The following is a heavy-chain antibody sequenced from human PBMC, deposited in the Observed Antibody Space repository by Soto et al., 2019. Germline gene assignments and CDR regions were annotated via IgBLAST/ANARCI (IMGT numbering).Heavy chain of an antibody. J-gene: IGHJ4*02. V-gene: IGHV3-64D*06. D-gene: IGHD3-10*01. Sequence: EVQLEESGGNLVQPGGSLRLSCSASGFTFSRFAMHWVRQAPGKGLEYISSIGDTGGYTPYADSVKGRFTISRDNSKNTLYLQMSSLRPEDTAVYYCVKDHGTAMVRGGLDSWGQGALVTVSS. CDR3: VKDHGTAMVRGGLDS. CDR2: IGDTGGYT. CDR1: GFTFSRFA.